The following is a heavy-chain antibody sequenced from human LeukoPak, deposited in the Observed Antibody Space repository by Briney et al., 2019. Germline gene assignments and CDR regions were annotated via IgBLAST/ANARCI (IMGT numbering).Heavy chain of an antibody. Sequence: GASVKGSCKASAYTFTSYGISWVRQAPGQVLEWMGWINTYNGNTNYAQKLQGRVTVTTDTSTSTAYMELRSLRSDDTAVYYCAREVVSVIAARAVYSYLDVWGKGTTVTVSS. CDR3: AREVVSVIAARAVYSYLDV. CDR2: INTYNGNT. CDR1: AYTFTSYG. D-gene: IGHD6-6*01. J-gene: IGHJ6*03. V-gene: IGHV1-18*01.